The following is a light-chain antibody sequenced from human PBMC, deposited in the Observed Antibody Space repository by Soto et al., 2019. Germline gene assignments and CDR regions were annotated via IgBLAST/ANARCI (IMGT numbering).Light chain of an antibody. CDR3: QQFNPPPLT. V-gene: IGKV1-13*02. CDR2: DAS. CDR1: QGIGTA. J-gene: IGKJ4*01. Sequence: IQLTQSPSTLSASVGDRVTITCRASQGIGTALAWYHQRPGNSPDLLVYDASTLQSGVPSRFSGSGSETDFSLIISGLQADDFGHYYCQQFNPPPLTFGGGTRVEIK.